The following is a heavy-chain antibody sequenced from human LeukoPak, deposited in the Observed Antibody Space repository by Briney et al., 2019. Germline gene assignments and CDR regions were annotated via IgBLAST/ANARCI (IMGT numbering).Heavy chain of an antibody. J-gene: IGHJ4*02. Sequence: GESLKISCKGSGYSFTSYWIGWVRQLPWKGLEWMGIIYPGDSDTRYSPSFQGQVTISADKSISPAYLQWSSLKASDTAMYYCARLLTSGYCSGGSCKSHFDYWGQGTLVTVSS. D-gene: IGHD2-15*01. CDR2: IYPGDSDT. V-gene: IGHV5-51*01. CDR3: ARLLTSGYCSGGSCKSHFDY. CDR1: GYSFTSYW.